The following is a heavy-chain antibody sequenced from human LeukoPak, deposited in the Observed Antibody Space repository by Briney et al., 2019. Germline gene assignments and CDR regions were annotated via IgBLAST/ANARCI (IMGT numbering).Heavy chain of an antibody. CDR1: GFTFRAHW. D-gene: IGHD6-13*01. CDR3: ARDHPAAVLIFDN. V-gene: IGHV3-7*03. Sequence: GGSLRLSCAVSGFTFRAHWMSWVRQAPGRGLEWVANINQDGSEKHYVDSVRGRFTISRDDAKNSLYLQMDSLRAEDTAVYYCARDHPAAVLIFDNWGQGTQVTVSS. CDR2: INQDGSEK. J-gene: IGHJ4*02.